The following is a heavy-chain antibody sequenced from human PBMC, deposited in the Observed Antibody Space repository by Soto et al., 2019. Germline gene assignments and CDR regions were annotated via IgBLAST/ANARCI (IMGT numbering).Heavy chain of an antibody. V-gene: IGHV3-23*01. J-gene: IGHJ5*02. CDR1: GFTFSGYA. Sequence: EVQLLESGGGLVQPGGSLRLSCAASGFTFSGYAMSWVRQAPGQGLEWVSAIGSGSPFYADSVKGRFTISRDNANSMLYLQMNNLRADDTAVYFCAQDLGSSWYHYNSFTPGGQGTLVTVSS. D-gene: IGHD6-13*01. CDR3: AQDLGSSWYHYNSFTP. CDR2: IGSGSP.